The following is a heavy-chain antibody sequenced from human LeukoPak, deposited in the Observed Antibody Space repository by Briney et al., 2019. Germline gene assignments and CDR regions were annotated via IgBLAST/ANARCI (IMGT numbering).Heavy chain of an antibody. CDR2: IDPSDSYT. CDR1: GYSFTSYW. J-gene: IGHJ2*01. Sequence: GESLKISCKGSGYSFTSYWISWVRQMPGKGLEWMGRIDPSDSYTNYSPSFQGHVTISADKSISTAYLQWSSLKASDTAMNYLAEPLAGVGTWFFVLWGGGTLVTVS. V-gene: IGHV5-10-1*01. D-gene: IGHD6-13*01. CDR3: AEPLAGVGTWFFVL.